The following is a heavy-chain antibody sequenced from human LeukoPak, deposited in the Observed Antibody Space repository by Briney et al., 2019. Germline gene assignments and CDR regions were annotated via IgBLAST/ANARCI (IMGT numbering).Heavy chain of an antibody. D-gene: IGHD3-22*01. V-gene: IGHV4-59*01. Sequence: SETLSPTCTVSGGSISSYYWSWIRQPPGKGLEWIGYIYYSGSTNYNPSLKSRVTISVDMSKNQFSLKLSSVTAADTAVYYCARVHYDSSGYYGPAFDIWGQGTMVTVSS. CDR1: GGSISSYY. J-gene: IGHJ3*02. CDR2: IYYSGST. CDR3: ARVHYDSSGYYGPAFDI.